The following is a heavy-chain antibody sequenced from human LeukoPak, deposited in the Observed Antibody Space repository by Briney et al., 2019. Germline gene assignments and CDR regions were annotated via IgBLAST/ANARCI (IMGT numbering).Heavy chain of an antibody. CDR2: INPNSGGT. J-gene: IGHJ4*02. D-gene: IGHD1-1*01. Sequence: EASVKVSCKASGYTFTGYYMHWVRQAPGQGLEWMGWINPNSGGTNYAQKFQGRVTMTRDTSISTAYMELSRLRSDDTAVYYCARDKGLERRGTFDYWGQGTLVTVSS. V-gene: IGHV1-2*02. CDR1: GYTFTGYY. CDR3: ARDKGLERRGTFDY.